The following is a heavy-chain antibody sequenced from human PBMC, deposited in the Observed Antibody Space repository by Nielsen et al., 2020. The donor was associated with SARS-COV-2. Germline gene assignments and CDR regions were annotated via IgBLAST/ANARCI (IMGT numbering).Heavy chain of an antibody. CDR3: AKWGYSSSWDTPYGMDV. CDR1: GFTFSSYG. V-gene: IGHV3-30*18. J-gene: IGHJ6*02. Sequence: GGSLRLSCAASGFTFSSYGMHWVRQAPGKGLEWVAVISYDGSNKYYADSVKGRFTISRDNAKNSLYLQMNSLRAEDTALYYCAKWGYSSSWDTPYGMDVWGQGTTVTVSS. D-gene: IGHD6-13*01. CDR2: ISYDGSNK.